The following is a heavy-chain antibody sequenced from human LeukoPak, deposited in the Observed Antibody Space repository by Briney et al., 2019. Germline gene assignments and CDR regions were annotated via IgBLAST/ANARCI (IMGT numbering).Heavy chain of an antibody. J-gene: IGHJ4*02. CDR2: IYYSGST. CDR1: GGSISSYY. CDR3: ARHADRSSWYMGFDY. D-gene: IGHD6-13*01. V-gene: IGHV4-59*08. Sequence: SETLSLTCTVSGGSISSYYWSWIRQLPGKGLEWIGYIYYSGSTNYNPSLKSRVTISVDTSKNQFSLKLSSVTAADTAVYYCARHADRSSWYMGFDYWGRGTLVTVPS.